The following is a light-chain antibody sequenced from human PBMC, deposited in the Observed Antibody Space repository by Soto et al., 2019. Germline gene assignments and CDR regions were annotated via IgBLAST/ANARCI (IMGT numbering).Light chain of an antibody. CDR1: QTIRRW. Sequence: DIQLTQSPSTLSGSVGDRVTITCRASQTIRRWLAWYQQKPRKAPKLLIYKASTLKRGVPSRFSGSGSGTEFTLTISSLQPDDFATYYCQHYNSYSEAFGQGTKVDIK. CDR3: QHYNSYSEA. CDR2: KAS. J-gene: IGKJ1*01. V-gene: IGKV1-5*03.